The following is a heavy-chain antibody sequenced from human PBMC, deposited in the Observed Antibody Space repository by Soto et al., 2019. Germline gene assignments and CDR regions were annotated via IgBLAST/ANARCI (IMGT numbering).Heavy chain of an antibody. Sequence: EVQLVESGGGLVQPGGSLRLSCAASGFTVSSNDMSWVRQAPGEGLEWVSVIYSGGSTYYADSVKGRFTISRDNSKNTLYLQMNSLRAEDTAVYYCARDTYSSSWIYNGMDVWGQGNEVTVSS. D-gene: IGHD6-13*01. J-gene: IGHJ6*02. CDR2: IYSGGST. V-gene: IGHV3-66*01. CDR3: ARDTYSSSWIYNGMDV. CDR1: GFTVSSND.